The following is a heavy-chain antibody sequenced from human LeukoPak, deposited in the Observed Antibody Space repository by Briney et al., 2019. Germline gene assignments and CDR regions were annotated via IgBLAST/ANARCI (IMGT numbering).Heavy chain of an antibody. D-gene: IGHD6-13*01. CDR1: GGSISSSSYY. V-gene: IGHV4-39*01. CDR3: AFRDGQQLDFDY. Sequence: PSETLSLTCTVSGGSISSSSYYWGWIRQPPGKGLEWIGSIYYSGSTYYNPSLKSRVTISVDTSKSQFSLKLSSVTAADTAVYHCAFRDGQQLDFDYWGQGTLVTVSS. J-gene: IGHJ4*02. CDR2: IYYSGST.